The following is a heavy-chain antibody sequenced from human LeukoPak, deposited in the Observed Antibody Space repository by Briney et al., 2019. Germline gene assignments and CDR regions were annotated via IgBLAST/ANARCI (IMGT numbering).Heavy chain of an antibody. CDR2: ITNSGDDR. D-gene: IGHD6-13*01. CDR3: AKAPMEDSWYIHFDY. CDR1: GFTFSSYA. J-gene: IGHJ4*02. V-gene: IGHV3-23*01. Sequence: GGSLRLSCAASGFTFSSYAMSWVRQAPGKGLEWVSAITNSGDDRYYADSVKGRFTISRDNSKNTLYLQINSLRAEDTAIYYCAKAPMEDSWYIHFDYWGQGTPVTVSS.